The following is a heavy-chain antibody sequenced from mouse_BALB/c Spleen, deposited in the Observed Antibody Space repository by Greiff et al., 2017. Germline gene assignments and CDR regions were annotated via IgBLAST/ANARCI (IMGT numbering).Heavy chain of an antibody. CDR2: IWSDGST. CDR1: GFSLTSYG. J-gene: IGHJ4*01. D-gene: IGHD1-1*01. CDR3: ARHGDYGSSYAMDY. V-gene: IGHV2-6-2*01. Sequence: QVQLKESGPDLVAPSQSLSITCTVSGFSLTSYGVHWVRQPPGKGLEWLVVIWSDGSTTYNSALKSRLSISKDNSKSQVFLKMNSLQTDDTAMYYCARHGDYGSSYAMDYWGQGTSVTVSS.